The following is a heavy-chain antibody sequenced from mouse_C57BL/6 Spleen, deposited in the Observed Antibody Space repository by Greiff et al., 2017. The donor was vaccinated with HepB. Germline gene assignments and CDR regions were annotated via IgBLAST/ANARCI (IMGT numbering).Heavy chain of an antibody. CDR2: IDPSDSET. V-gene: IGHV1-52*01. CDR1: GYTFTSYW. D-gene: IGHD2-5*01. J-gene: IGHJ4*01. Sequence: VQLQQPGAELVRPGSSVKLSCKASGYTFTSYWMHWVKQRPIQGLEWIGNIDPSDSETHYNQKFKDKATLTVDKSSSTAYMQLSSLTSEDSAVYYCARRDYSNLYAMDYWGQGTSVTVSS. CDR3: ARRDYSNLYAMDY.